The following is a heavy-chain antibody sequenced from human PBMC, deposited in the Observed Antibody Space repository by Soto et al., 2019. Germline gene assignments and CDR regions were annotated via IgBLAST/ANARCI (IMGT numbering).Heavy chain of an antibody. V-gene: IGHV4-31*03. CDR1: GGSISSGGYY. CDR3: AREIAEMATTPKSLNWFDP. D-gene: IGHD5-12*01. J-gene: IGHJ5*02. Sequence: SETLSLTCTVSGGSISSGGYYWSWIRQHPGKGLEWIGYIYYSGSTYYNPSLKSRVTISVDTSKNQFSLKLSSVTAADTAVYYCAREIAEMATTPKSLNWFDPWGQGTLVTVSS. CDR2: IYYSGST.